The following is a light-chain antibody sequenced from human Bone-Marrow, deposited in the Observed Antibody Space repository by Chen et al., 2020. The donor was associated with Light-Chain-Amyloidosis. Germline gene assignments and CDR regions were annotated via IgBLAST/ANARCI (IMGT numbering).Light chain of an antibody. Sequence: EIVLTQSPGTLSLSPGQRATLSCRSSQTIRNNHIAWYQQRPGQAPRLLIYFASYRATGTPGRFSGSGSGTDFTLTLSSLEPEDYGVYYCQQYGRARTFGQGTRL. CDR2: FAS. V-gene: IGKV3-20*01. CDR1: QTIRNNH. CDR3: QQYGRART. J-gene: IGKJ1*01.